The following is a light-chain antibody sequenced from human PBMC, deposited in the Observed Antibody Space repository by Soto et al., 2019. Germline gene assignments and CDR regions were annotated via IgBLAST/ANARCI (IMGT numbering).Light chain of an antibody. CDR2: YAS. J-gene: IGKJ3*01. CDR3: QHYSNWPPT. Sequence: EVVMTQSPATLSVSPGERVTLSCRASESVHRNLAWYQQKPGQGPSLLIYYASTRATGVPGRFTGSGSGTEFPLTISSLQSEDFGFYHCQHYSNWPPTFGPGTKVEIK. V-gene: IGKV3-15*01. CDR1: ESVHRN.